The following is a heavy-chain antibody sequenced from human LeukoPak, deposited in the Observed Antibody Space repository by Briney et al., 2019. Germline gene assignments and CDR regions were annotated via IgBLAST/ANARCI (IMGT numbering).Heavy chain of an antibody. CDR2: TNQDGSAK. CDR1: GFTFSSYA. V-gene: IGHV3-7*01. Sequence: GGSLRLSCAASGFTFSSYAMGWVRQAPGKGLEWVANTNQDGSAKYYVDSVKGRFTISKENAQNSLYLQMNSLRAEDTAVYYCARKKGAHNYGPYFDYWGQGTLVTVSS. J-gene: IGHJ4*02. D-gene: IGHD5-18*01. CDR3: ARKKGAHNYGPYFDY.